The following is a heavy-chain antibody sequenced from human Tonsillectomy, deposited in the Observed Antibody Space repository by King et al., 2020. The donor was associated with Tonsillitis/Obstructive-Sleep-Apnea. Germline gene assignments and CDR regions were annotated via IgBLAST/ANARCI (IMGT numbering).Heavy chain of an antibody. J-gene: IGHJ5*02. CDR2: IDTSGNT. V-gene: IGHV4-4*07. CDR1: GGSISSYY. CDR3: ARDLSSSPYNWFDP. Sequence: VQLQESGPGLVKPSETLSLTCTVSGGSISSYYWSWIRQPAGKGLEWIGLIDTSGNTNYNPSLKTRVTMSVDTSKNQFSLKLSSVTAADTAVSYCARDLSSSPYNWFDPWGQGILVTVSS. D-gene: IGHD6-13*01.